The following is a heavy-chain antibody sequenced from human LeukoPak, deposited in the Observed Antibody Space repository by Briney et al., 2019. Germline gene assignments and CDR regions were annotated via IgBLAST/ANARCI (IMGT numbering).Heavy chain of an antibody. D-gene: IGHD3-10*01. V-gene: IGHV3-66*01. J-gene: IGHJ4*02. CDR2: IYSGGTT. CDR1: GFTVNRNY. CDR3: ARKSDSLPVREGDC. Sequence: GGSLRLSCAASGFTVNRNYMIGVRQAPGKGLECVSVIYSGGTTWYADSVKGRFTISRDTNTLYLQMNSLRAEDTAVYYCARKSDSLPVREGDCWGQGTLVTVSS.